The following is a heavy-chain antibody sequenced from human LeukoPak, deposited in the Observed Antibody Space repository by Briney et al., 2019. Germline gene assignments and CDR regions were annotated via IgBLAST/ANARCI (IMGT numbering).Heavy chain of an antibody. CDR1: GYTFTGYY. Sequence: ASVKVSCKASGYTFTGYYMHWVRQAPGQGLEWMGWINPNSGGTNYAQKFQGRVTMTRDTSISTAYMELSRLRSDDTAVYYCAKRGDCGGDCYADNWFDPWRQGTLVTVSS. CDR3: AKRGDCGGDCYADNWFDP. J-gene: IGHJ5*02. D-gene: IGHD2-21*02. CDR2: INPNSGGT. V-gene: IGHV1-2*02.